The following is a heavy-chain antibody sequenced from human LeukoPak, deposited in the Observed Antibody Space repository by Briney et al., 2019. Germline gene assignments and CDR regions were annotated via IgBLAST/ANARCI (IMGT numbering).Heavy chain of an antibody. D-gene: IGHD3-10*02. Sequence: PGGSLRLSCAASGFTLSSYSMHWVRQAPGKGLEWVTLISYDGGSKYYVDSVKGRFTISKDNFKNTLYLQMSSLRPEDTAVYYCARVLTVYVLAPGGYWGQGTPVTVSS. CDR1: GFTLSSYS. J-gene: IGHJ4*02. V-gene: IGHV3-30*04. CDR3: ARVLTVYVLAPGGY. CDR2: ISYDGGSK.